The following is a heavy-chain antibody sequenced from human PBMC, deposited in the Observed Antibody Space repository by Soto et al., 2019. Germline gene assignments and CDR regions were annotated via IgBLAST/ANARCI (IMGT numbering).Heavy chain of an antibody. V-gene: IGHV3-23*01. CDR1: GFTFSSYA. Sequence: EVQLLESGGGLVQPGGSLRLSGTASGFTFSSYAMSWVRQAPGKGLEWVSVISGSGGSTYYADSVKGRFTISRDNSKNTLYLQMNSLRAEDTAVYYCARRSSGWYFDYWGQGTLVTVSS. CDR2: ISGSGGST. J-gene: IGHJ4*02. CDR3: ARRSSGWYFDY. D-gene: IGHD6-19*01.